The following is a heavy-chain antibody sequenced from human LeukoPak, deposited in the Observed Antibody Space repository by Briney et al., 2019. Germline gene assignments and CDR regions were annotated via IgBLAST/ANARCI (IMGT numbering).Heavy chain of an antibody. Sequence: PSETLSLTCAASGGSINTATFDWGWIRQAPGRDFEWIATISSDGTAYYNPSLMSRVTISIDTSMNQFSLDLTSVTAADTGLFYCARFKGGTGFDYWGRGILVIVSS. J-gene: IGHJ4*02. D-gene: IGHD1-26*01. CDR3: ARFKGGTGFDY. CDR1: GGSINTATFD. V-gene: IGHV4-39*01. CDR2: ISSDGTA.